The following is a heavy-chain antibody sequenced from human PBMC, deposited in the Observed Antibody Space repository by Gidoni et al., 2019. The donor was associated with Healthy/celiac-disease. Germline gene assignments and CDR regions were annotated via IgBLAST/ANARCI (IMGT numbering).Heavy chain of an antibody. CDR3: LGATEGAFDI. CDR1: GFTFSSYG. J-gene: IGHJ3*02. CDR2: IWYDGSNK. Sequence: QVQLVESGGGVVQPGRSLRLSCAASGFTFSSYGMHWVRQAPGKGLEWVAVIWYDGSNKYYADSVKGRFTISRDNSKNTLYLQMNSLRAEDTAVYYCLGATEGAFDIWGQGTMVTVSS. V-gene: IGHV3-33*01.